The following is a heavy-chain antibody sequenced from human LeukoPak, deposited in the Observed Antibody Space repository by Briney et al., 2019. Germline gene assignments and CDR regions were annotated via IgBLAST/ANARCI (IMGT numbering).Heavy chain of an antibody. V-gene: IGHV1-2*02. J-gene: IGHJ6*03. CDR1: GYTFTGYY. CDR2: INPNSGGT. CDR3: ARDLFDGDRNYYYYYMDV. Sequence: ASVKVSCKASGYTFTGYYMHWVRQAPGQGLEWMGWINPNSGGTNYAQKFQGRVTMTRDTSISTAYMELSRLRSDDAAVYYCARDLFDGDRNYYYYYMDVWGKGTTVTVSS. D-gene: IGHD4-17*01.